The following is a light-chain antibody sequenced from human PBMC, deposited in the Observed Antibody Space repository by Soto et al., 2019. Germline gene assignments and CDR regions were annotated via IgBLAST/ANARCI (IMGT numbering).Light chain of an antibody. Sequence: EIVLTQSPGTLSLSPGERATLSCRASRSVTSSYLAWYQQKPGQAPILLISGASSRATGTPDSFSSSGSGTDFTLTISRLEPEDFAVYYYQQYGTSPRTFGQGTKLEIK. CDR1: RSVTSSY. V-gene: IGKV3-20*01. J-gene: IGKJ2*01. CDR3: QQYGTSPRT. CDR2: GAS.